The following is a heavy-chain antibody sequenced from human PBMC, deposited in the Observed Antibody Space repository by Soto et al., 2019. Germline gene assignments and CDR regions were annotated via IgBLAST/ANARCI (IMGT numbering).Heavy chain of an antibody. CDR1: GFTFIDYY. V-gene: IGHV3-11*06. D-gene: IGHD2-2*01. Sequence: QVQLVESGGGLVKPGGSLRLSCAASGFTFIDYYMSCIRQAPGKGLEWVSYISSSSSYTNYADSVKGRFTISRDNAKNSLYLQMNSLRAEDTAVYYCARDEYCSSTSCNYYGMDVWGQGTTVTVSS. CDR3: ARDEYCSSTSCNYYGMDV. CDR2: ISSSSSYT. J-gene: IGHJ6*02.